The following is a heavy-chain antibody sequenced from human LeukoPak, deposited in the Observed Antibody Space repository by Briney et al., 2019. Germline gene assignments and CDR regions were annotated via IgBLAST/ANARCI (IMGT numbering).Heavy chain of an antibody. Sequence: GGSLRLSCTASQFTFSTYAMSWVRQAPGKGLEWVSGISTSDSRTYYADSVKGRFVISRDNSKNTVYLQMNSLRAEDTAVYYCAKDPQDSSGYFPVGTFDYWGQGTLVTVSS. V-gene: IGHV3-23*01. CDR3: AKDPQDSSGYFPVGTFDY. D-gene: IGHD3-22*01. J-gene: IGHJ4*02. CDR2: ISTSDSRT. CDR1: QFTFSTYA.